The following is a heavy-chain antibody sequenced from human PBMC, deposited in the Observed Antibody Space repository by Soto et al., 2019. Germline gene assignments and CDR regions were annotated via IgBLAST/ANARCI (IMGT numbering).Heavy chain of an antibody. Sequence: PSETLSLTCTVSGGSISSYYWSWIRQPPGKGLEWIGYIYYSGSTNYNPSLKSRVTISVDTSKNQFSLKLSSVTAADTAVYYCARDRGVRPGWYDSSGYTLYYYGMDVWGQGTTVTVSS. J-gene: IGHJ6*02. D-gene: IGHD3-22*01. V-gene: IGHV4-59*01. CDR2: IYYSGST. CDR3: ARDRGVRPGWYDSSGYTLYYYGMDV. CDR1: GGSISSYY.